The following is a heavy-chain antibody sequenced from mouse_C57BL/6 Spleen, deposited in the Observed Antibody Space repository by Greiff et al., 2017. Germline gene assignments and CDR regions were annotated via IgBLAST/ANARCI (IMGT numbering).Heavy chain of an antibody. CDR1: GYTFTSYW. V-gene: IGHV1-55*01. D-gene: IGHD1-1*01. CDR2: IYPGSGST. CDR3: AREGTTVVEGAMDY. Sequence: QVQLKESGAELVKPGASVKMSCKASGYTFTSYWITWVKQRPGQGLEWIGDIYPGSGSTNYNEKFKSKATLTVDTSSSTAYMQLSSLTSEDSAVYYCAREGTTVVEGAMDYWGQGTSVTVAS. J-gene: IGHJ4*01.